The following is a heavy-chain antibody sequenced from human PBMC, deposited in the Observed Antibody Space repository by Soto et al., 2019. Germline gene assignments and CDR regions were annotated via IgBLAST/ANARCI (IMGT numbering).Heavy chain of an antibody. J-gene: IGHJ4*02. D-gene: IGHD1-20*01. Sequence: PSETLSHNCTVSSGSISVTNVFWGWVRQPPGKGLEWIGNVDYSGTGYFSPSLATRVTFHVDTSKNQFSLTLYSVTAADTAVYYCARITGRHFDYWGQGILDTVS. CDR2: VDYSGTG. CDR3: ARITGRHFDY. V-gene: IGHV4-39*01. CDR1: SGSISVTNVF.